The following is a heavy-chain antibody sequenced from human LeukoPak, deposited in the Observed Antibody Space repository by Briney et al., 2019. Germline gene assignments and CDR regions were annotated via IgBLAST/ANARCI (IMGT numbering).Heavy chain of an antibody. CDR3: ARERFLEWFAHVDY. CDR2: ISAYNGDT. CDR1: GYIFAHNG. D-gene: IGHD3-3*01. V-gene: IGHV1-18*01. Sequence: ASVQVSCTTSGYIFAHNGISWVRQAPGQGPEWMGWISAYNGDTNYAQNFQGRVTMTRDTSTSTVYMELRSLRSDDTAVYYCARERFLEWFAHVDYWGQGTLVTVSS. J-gene: IGHJ4*02.